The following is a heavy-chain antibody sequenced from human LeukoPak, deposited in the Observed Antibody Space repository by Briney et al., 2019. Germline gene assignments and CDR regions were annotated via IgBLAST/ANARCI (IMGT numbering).Heavy chain of an antibody. CDR2: MQSRTGGGST. V-gene: IGHV3-15*01. J-gene: IGHJ4*02. Sequence: AGSLRLSCAASGFTFSSAWLTWVRQPPGKGLEWVGHMQSRTGGGSTDYSAPVEGIFSASRDDSKNTVYLQMNSLRTEDSAVYYCATEFYSNGYHFWGQGTPVTVSS. CDR1: GFTFSSAW. CDR3: ATEFYSNGYHF. D-gene: IGHD6-19*01.